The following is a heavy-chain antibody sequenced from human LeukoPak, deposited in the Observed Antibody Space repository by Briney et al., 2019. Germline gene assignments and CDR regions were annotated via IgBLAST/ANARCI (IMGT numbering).Heavy chain of an antibody. V-gene: IGHV1-18*01. CDR3: ARGGYCSGGSCYPFYYGMDV. CDR1: GYTFTSYG. D-gene: IGHD2-15*01. Sequence: ASVKVSCKASGYTFTSYGISWVRQAPGQGLEWMGWISAYNGNTNYAQKLQGRVTMTTDTSTSTAYMELRSLRSDDTAVYYCARGGYCSGGSCYPFYYGMDVWGQGTTVTVSS. CDR2: ISAYNGNT. J-gene: IGHJ6*02.